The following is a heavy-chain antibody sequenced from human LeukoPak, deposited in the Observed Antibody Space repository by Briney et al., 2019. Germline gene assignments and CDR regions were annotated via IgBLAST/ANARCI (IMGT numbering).Heavy chain of an antibody. V-gene: IGHV4-34*01. CDR2: INHSGST. Sequence: SETLSLTCAVYGGSFSGYYWSWIRQPPGKGLEWIGEINHSGSTNYNPSLKSRVTISVDTSKNQFSLKLSSVTAADTAVYYCARGGGLGDYWGQGTLVTASS. D-gene: IGHD3-16*01. J-gene: IGHJ4*02. CDR3: ARGGGLGDY. CDR1: GGSFSGYY.